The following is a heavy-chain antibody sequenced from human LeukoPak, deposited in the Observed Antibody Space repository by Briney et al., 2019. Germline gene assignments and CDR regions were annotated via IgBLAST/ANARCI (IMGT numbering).Heavy chain of an antibody. D-gene: IGHD2-21*02. V-gene: IGHV3-53*04. Sequence: GGYLRLSFAASGFPVSSNYMSWVRPAPGKGLEGVSVIYSVCSTYYADSVKGRFTISRHNSKNSLYLQMNSLRAEDTAVYYCARVGCGGDCYPAHDAFDIWGQGTMVTVSS. J-gene: IGHJ3*02. CDR2: IYSVCST. CDR1: GFPVSSNY. CDR3: ARVGCGGDCYPAHDAFDI.